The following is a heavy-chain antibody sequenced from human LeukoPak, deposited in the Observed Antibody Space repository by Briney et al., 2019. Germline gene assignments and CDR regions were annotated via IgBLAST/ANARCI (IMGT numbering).Heavy chain of an antibody. V-gene: IGHV3-30*18. D-gene: IGHD6-13*01. Sequence: GGSLRLSCAASGFTVSSNYMSWVRQAPGKGLEWVAVISYDGSNKYYADSVKGRFTISRDNSKNTLYLQMNSLRAEDTAVYYCAKVTGDKGIAAAGTRGPVDYWGQGTLVTVSS. CDR3: AKVTGDKGIAAAGTRGPVDY. CDR2: ISYDGSNK. CDR1: GFTVSSNY. J-gene: IGHJ4*02.